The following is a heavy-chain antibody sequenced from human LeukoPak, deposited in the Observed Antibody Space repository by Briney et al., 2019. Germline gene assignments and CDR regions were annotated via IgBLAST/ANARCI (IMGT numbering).Heavy chain of an antibody. CDR1: GFSFGTYT. V-gene: IGHV3-21*01. D-gene: IGHD4-17*01. Sequence: PGGSLRLSCAASGFSFGTYTMNWVRHAPGQGLEWVSSISYSGSNTHYADSVKGRFTISRDNAKNSLFLQMNSLRADDAAVYYCVTGDYRESWGQGTLVTVSS. CDR2: ISYSGSNT. J-gene: IGHJ5*02. CDR3: VTGDYRES.